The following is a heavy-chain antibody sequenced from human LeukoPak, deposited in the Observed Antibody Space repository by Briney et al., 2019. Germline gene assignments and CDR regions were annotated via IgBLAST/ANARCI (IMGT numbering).Heavy chain of an antibody. J-gene: IGHJ4*02. V-gene: IGHV5-51*01. D-gene: IGHD2-2*01. CDR1: GYSFTSYW. Sequence: GESLKISCKGSGYSFTSYWIGWVRQMPGKGLEWMGIIYPGDSDTRYSPSFQGQVTISADKSISTAYLQWSSLKASDTAMYYCARLHLGYCSSTSCSLLDYWGQGTLVTVSS. CDR3: ARLHLGYCSSTSCSLLDY. CDR2: IYPGDSDT.